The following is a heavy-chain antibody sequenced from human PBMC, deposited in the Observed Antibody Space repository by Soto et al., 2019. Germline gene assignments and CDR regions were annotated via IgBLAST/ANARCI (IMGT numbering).Heavy chain of an antibody. Sequence: EVQLVESGGGSAQPGGSLRLSCAASGFTFSNYWIHWVRQAPGKGPMWVSRINGVGTYTNYADSVRGRFSISRDNSENTAYLQMNSLRAEDTAMYYCVRDFRSSDFWGQGTPVTVSS. J-gene: IGHJ4*02. D-gene: IGHD3-3*01. CDR2: INGVGTYT. CDR1: GFTFSNYW. CDR3: VRDFRSSDF. V-gene: IGHV3-74*01.